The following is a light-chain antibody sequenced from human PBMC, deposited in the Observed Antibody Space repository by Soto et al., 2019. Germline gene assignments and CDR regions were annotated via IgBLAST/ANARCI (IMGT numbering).Light chain of an antibody. CDR1: SSDVGGYNY. CDR2: DVN. J-gene: IGLJ1*01. Sequence: QSALTQPRSVSGSPGQTVTISCTGASSDVGGYNYVSWYHQHPGKAPKLMIYDVNKRPSGVPDRFSGSKSGNTASLPITGLQPEDEADYYCCSFAGTYTFVFGTGTKLTVL. CDR3: CSFAGTYTFV. V-gene: IGLV2-11*01.